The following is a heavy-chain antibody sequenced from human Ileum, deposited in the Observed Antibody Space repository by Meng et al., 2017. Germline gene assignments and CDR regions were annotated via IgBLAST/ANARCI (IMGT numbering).Heavy chain of an antibody. J-gene: IGHJ3*02. CDR1: GLTFSDFS. CDR3: AAMDTIVGALDI. CDR2: ISTSIITT. D-gene: IGHD1-26*01. Sequence: VAVVESGGGLAKPGGSLRFSCEVSGLTFSDFSMSWIRQAPGKGLEWISYISTSIITTYYADSVKGRFTISRDNAKNSLYLQMNNLRAEDTAVYYCAAMDTIVGALDIWGQGTVVTVSS. V-gene: IGHV3-11*04.